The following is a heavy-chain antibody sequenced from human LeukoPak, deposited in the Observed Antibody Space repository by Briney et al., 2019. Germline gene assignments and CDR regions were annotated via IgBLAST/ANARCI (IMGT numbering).Heavy chain of an antibody. V-gene: IGHV3-21*01. CDR2: ISSSSSYI. CDR1: GFTFNSYA. CDR3: ARETPDLYYYDSSGYFH. J-gene: IGHJ4*02. D-gene: IGHD3-22*01. Sequence: GGSLRLSCGASGFTFNSYAVSWVRQAPGKGLEWVSSISSSSSYIYYADSVKGRFTISRDNAKDSLYLQMNSLRAEDMAVYYCARETPDLYYYDSSGYFHWGQGTLVTVSS.